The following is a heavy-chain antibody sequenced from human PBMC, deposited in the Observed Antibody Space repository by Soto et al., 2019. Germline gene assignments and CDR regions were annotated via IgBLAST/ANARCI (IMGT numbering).Heavy chain of an antibody. CDR2: ISGSDGST. Sequence: EVQLLESGGGLVQPGGSLRLSCAASGFTFSSYAMSWVRQAPGKGLEWVSTISGSDGSTYYADSVKGRFTISRDNSKNKLYLQMNSLRAEDNAVYYCAKEYSSGWYYFDYWGQGTLVTVSS. D-gene: IGHD6-19*01. CDR3: AKEYSSGWYYFDY. J-gene: IGHJ4*02. CDR1: GFTFSSYA. V-gene: IGHV3-23*01.